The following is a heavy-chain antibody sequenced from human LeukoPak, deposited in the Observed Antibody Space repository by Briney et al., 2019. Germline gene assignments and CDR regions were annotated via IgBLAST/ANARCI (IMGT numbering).Heavy chain of an antibody. J-gene: IGHJ3*02. CDR1: GGSISSGGYS. V-gene: IGHV4-30-2*01. D-gene: IGHD1/OR15-1a*01. CDR3: ARHIYWNTEAFDI. Sequence: SETLSLTCGVSGGSISSGGYSWNWIRQPPGKGLEWIGNIYHSGTTYYNPSLKSRVTISIDTSKNQFSLKLNSVTAADTAVYYCARHIYWNTEAFDIRGQGTMVTVSS. CDR2: IYHSGTT.